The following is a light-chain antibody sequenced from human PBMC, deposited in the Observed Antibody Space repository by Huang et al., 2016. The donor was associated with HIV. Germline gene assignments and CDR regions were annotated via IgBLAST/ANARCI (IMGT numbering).Light chain of an antibody. Sequence: DIQMTHSPSSLSASPGVSVTLSCLANQDIGNFLAWYQHKPGGVPRLLIYSASTFQSGVPSRFSGRGSGTDFTLTITSVQPDDVATYYCQRYDIAPRAFGQGTKVEI. CDR2: SAS. J-gene: IGKJ1*01. V-gene: IGKV1-27*01. CDR1: QDIGNF. CDR3: QRYDIAPRA.